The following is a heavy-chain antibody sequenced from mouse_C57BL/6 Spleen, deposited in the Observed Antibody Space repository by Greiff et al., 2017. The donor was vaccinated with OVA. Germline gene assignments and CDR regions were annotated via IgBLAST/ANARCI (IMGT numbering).Heavy chain of an antibody. J-gene: IGHJ2*01. Sequence: QVQLQQSGPGLVQPSQSLSITCTVSGFSLTSYGVHWVRQSPGKGLEWLGAFWSGGSTDYNAAFISRLSISKDNSKSQVFFKMNSLQADDTAIYYCARTDYEYGGGDFDCWDQGTTLTVSS. CDR1: GFSLTSYG. V-gene: IGHV2-2*01. D-gene: IGHD2-4*01. CDR3: ARTDYEYGGGDFDC. CDR2: FWSGGST.